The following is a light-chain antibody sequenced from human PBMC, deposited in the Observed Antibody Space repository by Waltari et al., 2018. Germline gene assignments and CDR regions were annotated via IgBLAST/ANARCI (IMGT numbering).Light chain of an antibody. CDR3: QRYSGYPPT. Sequence: DIQMTQSPSTLSASVGDRITITCRASQSINTWLAWYQQKPGKAPKLLISKASSLQSEAPSRFSGSGFGTEFTLTISSLQPDDSATYYCQRYSGYPPTFGGGTKVEIK. J-gene: IGKJ4*01. CDR2: KAS. CDR1: QSINTW. V-gene: IGKV1-5*03.